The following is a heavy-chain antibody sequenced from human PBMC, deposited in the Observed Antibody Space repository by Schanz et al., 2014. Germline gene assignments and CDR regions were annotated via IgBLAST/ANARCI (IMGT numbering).Heavy chain of an antibody. CDR2: ISGSSSTK. D-gene: IGHD6-19*01. J-gene: IGHJ4*02. Sequence: AQLVESGGGVVQPGRSLRLSCAASGITFSGYSMNWVRQAPGKGLEWVSYISGSSSTKYYADSVKGRFTISRDNGKKSLYLQMNSLRAEDTAVYFCARDLISSGWYGWGQGTLVTVSS. V-gene: IGHV3-48*01. CDR1: GITFSGYS. CDR3: ARDLISSGWYG.